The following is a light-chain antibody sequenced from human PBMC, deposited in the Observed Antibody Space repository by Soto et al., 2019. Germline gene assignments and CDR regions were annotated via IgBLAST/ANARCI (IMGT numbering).Light chain of an antibody. V-gene: IGKV1-5*03. Sequence: DIQMTQSPSTLSASVGDRVTITCRASQSLSSWLAWYQQKPGKAPKLLIYKASSLQSGVPSRFSGTGSGTEFTLTITSLQPDDFATYYCQQYNGFPRTFGQGTKVDI. J-gene: IGKJ1*01. CDR2: KAS. CDR1: QSLSSW. CDR3: QQYNGFPRT.